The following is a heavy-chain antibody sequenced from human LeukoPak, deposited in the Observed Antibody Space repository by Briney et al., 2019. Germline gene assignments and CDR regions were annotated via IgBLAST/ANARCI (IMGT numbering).Heavy chain of an antibody. V-gene: IGHV3-23*01. CDR3: AKDKPVAGSFDY. CDR2: ISGSGGST. J-gene: IGHJ4*02. Sequence: PGGSLRLTCAASGFTFSSYAMSWVRQAPGKGLEWVSFISGSGGSTYYADSVKGRFTISRDNSKNTLYLQMNSLRAEDTAVYYCAKDKPVAGSFDYWGQGTLVTVSS. CDR1: GFTFSSYA. D-gene: IGHD6-19*01.